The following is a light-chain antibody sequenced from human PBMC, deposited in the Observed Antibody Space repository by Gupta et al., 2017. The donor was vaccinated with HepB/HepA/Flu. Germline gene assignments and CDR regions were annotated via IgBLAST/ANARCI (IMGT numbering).Light chain of an antibody. CDR3: QQYYDLPVT. J-gene: IGKJ5*01. Sequence: DTVMTQSPDSLAVSLGERATINFKSSQNLLYSNNKNYLAWYQKKAGQPPKLLIYWASTRESGVPDRFSGSESGTDFTLTISNVQAEDVAVYYCQQYYDLPVTFGQGTRLEIK. CDR1: QNLLYSNNKNY. CDR2: WAS. V-gene: IGKV4-1*01.